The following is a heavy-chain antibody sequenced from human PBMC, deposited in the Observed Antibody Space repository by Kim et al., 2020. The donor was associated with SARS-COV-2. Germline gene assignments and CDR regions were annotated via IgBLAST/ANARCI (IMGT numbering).Heavy chain of an antibody. CDR3: VKVSIAALSADY. CDR2: IKQDGTEK. J-gene: IGHJ4*02. D-gene: IGHD2-21*01. CDR1: GFTFSDFW. V-gene: IGHV3-7*03. Sequence: GGSLRLSCAASGFTFSDFWMTWVRQAPGKGLEWVANIKQDGTEKFYVDSVKGRFTISRDNAENSLYLQMNNLRAEDTAIYYCVKVSIAALSADYWGQGTLVTVSS.